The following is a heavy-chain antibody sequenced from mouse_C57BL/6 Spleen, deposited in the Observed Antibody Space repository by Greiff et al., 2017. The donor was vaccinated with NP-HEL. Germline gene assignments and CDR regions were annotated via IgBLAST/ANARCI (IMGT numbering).Heavy chain of an antibody. CDR3: ARWLLRYFDV. J-gene: IGHJ1*03. Sequence: DVQLQESGPELVKPGASVKMSCKASGYTFTDYNMHWVKQSHGKSLEWIGYINPNNGGTSYNQKFKGKATLTVNKSSSTAYMELRSLTSEDSAVYYCARWLLRYFDVWGTGTTVTVSS. CDR1: GYTFTDYN. V-gene: IGHV1-22*01. D-gene: IGHD2-3*01. CDR2: INPNNGGT.